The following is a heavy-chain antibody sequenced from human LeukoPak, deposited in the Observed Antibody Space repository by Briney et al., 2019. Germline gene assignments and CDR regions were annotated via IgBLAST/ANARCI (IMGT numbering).Heavy chain of an antibody. V-gene: IGHV3-48*04. CDR3: ARGFGTFDY. J-gene: IGHJ4*02. CDR1: GLIFSNYH. CDR2: ISNGGGSII. Sequence: PGGSPRLSCAASGLIFSNYHMNWVRQAPGKGLEWVAYISNGGGSIIYSADSVKGRFTISRDNAKNSLYLQMNILRAEDTAVYYCARGFGTFDYWGQGTLVTVSS. D-gene: IGHD3-10*01.